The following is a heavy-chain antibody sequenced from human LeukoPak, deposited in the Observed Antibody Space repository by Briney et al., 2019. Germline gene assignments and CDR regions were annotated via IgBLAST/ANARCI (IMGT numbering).Heavy chain of an antibody. V-gene: IGHV3-30*02. J-gene: IGHJ4*02. CDR1: GFTFSSYG. D-gene: IGHD6-13*01. CDR2: IRYDGSNK. Sequence: PGGSLRLSCAASGFTFSSYGMHWVRQAPGKGLEWVAFIRYDGSNKYYADSVKGRFTISRDNSKNTLYLQMNSLRAEDTAVYYCARDQIAAAGWFDYWGQGTLVTVSS. CDR3: ARDQIAAAGWFDY.